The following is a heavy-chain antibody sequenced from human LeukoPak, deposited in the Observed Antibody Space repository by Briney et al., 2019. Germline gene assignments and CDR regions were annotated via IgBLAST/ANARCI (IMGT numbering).Heavy chain of an antibody. D-gene: IGHD3-9*01. Sequence: GASVKVSCKASGYTFTGYYMHWVRQAPGQGLEWMGWINPNSGGTNYAQKFQGRVTMTRDTSISTAYMELSRLRSDDTAVYYCATVLRYFDWLEDRPFDYWGQGTLVTVSS. CDR1: GYTFTGYY. CDR3: ATVLRYFDWLEDRPFDY. CDR2: INPNSGGT. J-gene: IGHJ4*02. V-gene: IGHV1-2*02.